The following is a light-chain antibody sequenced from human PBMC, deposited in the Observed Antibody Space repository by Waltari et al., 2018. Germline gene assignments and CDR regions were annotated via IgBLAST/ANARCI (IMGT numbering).Light chain of an antibody. CDR1: HSVRSW. CDR2: ETS. J-gene: IGKJ4*01. V-gene: IGKV1-5*03. CDR3: QQYYSYSLA. Sequence: DIQITQSPSTLSASVGDRVTITCRASHSVRSWLAWYQQKPGKAPKLLISETSNLESGVPGRFSGSGSETAFTLTISSLQPEDFATYSCQQYYSYSLAFGGGTKVEIK.